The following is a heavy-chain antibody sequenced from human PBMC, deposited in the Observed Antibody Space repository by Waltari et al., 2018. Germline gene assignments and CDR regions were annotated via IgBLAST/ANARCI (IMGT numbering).Heavy chain of an antibody. CDR2: ISFDGRNK. CDR1: GFAFSRYA. Sequence: QVQLVESGGGVVQPGRSLRLSCAASGFAFSRYAIHWVRQGPGKGMEWGVFISFDGRNKYYADSVKGRFTISRDNSKNTLYLQMNSLRAEDTAVYYCARDSSGSYYFDYWGQGTLVTVSS. J-gene: IGHJ4*02. D-gene: IGHD3-22*01. CDR3: ARDSSGSYYFDY. V-gene: IGHV3-30*04.